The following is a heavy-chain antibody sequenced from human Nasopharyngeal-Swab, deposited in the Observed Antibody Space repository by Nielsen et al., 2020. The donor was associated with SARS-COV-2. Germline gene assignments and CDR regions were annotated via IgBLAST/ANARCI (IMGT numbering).Heavy chain of an antibody. Sequence: WIRQPPGKGLEWIGYIYYSGSTYYNPSLMSRVTISVDTSKNQFSLKLSSVTAADTAVYYCALETPGIAVAGTTTIDYWGQGTLVTVSS. V-gene: IGHV4-30-4*01. J-gene: IGHJ4*02. CDR2: IYYSGST. CDR3: ALETPGIAVAGTTTIDY. D-gene: IGHD6-19*01.